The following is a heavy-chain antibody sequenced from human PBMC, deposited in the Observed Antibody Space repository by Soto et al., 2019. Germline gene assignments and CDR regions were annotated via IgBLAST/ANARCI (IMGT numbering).Heavy chain of an antibody. CDR1: GDRFTDYY. CDR3: ARERGGATATLDYYYFYMDV. CDR2: INPNSGVT. J-gene: IGHJ6*03. D-gene: IGHD5-12*01. Sequence: QVQLVQSGAEVKEPGASVTVSCRASGDRFTDYYMHWVRQAPGQGLEWMGWINPNSGVTKYAQKFQGGVTMTRDTCIRTVYMQLSRLGFDDTAIYYCARERGGATATLDYYYFYMDVWGTGTTVTVSS. V-gene: IGHV1-2*02.